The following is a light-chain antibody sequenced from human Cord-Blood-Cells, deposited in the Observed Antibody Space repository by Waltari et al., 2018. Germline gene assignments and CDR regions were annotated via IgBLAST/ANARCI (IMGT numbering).Light chain of an antibody. CDR2: AGS. V-gene: IGLV2-11*01. Sequence: QSALTQPRSVSGSPGQSVTISCTGTSSDVGGYNYVSWYQQHPGKDHKLMIYAGSKRPSGSPDRFSGSKSGNTASLTISGLQAEAEADYYCCSYAGSYTWVFGGGTKLTVL. CDR1: SSDVGGYNY. J-gene: IGLJ3*02. CDR3: CSYAGSYTWV.